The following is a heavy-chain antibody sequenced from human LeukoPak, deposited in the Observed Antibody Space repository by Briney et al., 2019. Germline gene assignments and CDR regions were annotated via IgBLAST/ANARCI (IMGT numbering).Heavy chain of an antibody. Sequence: GGSLRLSCAASGFTFSSYGLHWVRQAPGKGLEWVAVISYDGSNKYYADSVKGRFTNSRDNSKNTLYLQMNSLRAEDTAVYYCAEGSSGQYYFDYWGQGTLVTVSS. CDR1: GFTFSSYG. CDR3: AEGSSGQYYFDY. V-gene: IGHV3-30-3*01. J-gene: IGHJ4*02. CDR2: ISYDGSNK. D-gene: IGHD6-19*01.